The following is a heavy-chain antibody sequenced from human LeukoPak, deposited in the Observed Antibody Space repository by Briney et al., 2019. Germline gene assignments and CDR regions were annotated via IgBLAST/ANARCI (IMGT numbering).Heavy chain of an antibody. Sequence: SETLSLTCTVSGGSIGSHYWSWIRQSPGKGLEWIGFMYNGGSTKYNPSLQSRVTISVDTSKNQFSLKLSSVTAADTAVYYCARYCSGGNCYNWFDPWGQGTLVTVSS. J-gene: IGHJ5*02. CDR2: MYNGGST. D-gene: IGHD2-15*01. CDR1: GGSIGSHY. CDR3: ARYCSGGNCYNWFDP. V-gene: IGHV4-59*11.